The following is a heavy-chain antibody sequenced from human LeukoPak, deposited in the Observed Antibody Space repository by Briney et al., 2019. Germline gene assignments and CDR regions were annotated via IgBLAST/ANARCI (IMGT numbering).Heavy chain of an antibody. CDR2: IKQDGSEK. D-gene: IGHD5-24*01. V-gene: IGHV3-7*05. J-gene: IGHJ6*02. CDR3: GMAIDV. Sequence: GGSLRLSCAASGLTCSFYWMSWVRQAPGKGLEWVANIKQDGSEKYYVDSVKGRFTISRDKAKNSLYLQMTSLRAEDTAVNYGGMAIDVWGGGTTVTVS. CDR1: GLTCSFYW.